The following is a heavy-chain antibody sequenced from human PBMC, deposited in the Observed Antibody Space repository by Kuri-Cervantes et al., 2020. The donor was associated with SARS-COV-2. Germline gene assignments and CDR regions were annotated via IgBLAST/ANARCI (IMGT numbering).Heavy chain of an antibody. V-gene: IGHV4-39*01. Sequence: GSLRLSCTVSGGSISSSSYYWGWIRQPPGKGLEWIGSIYYSGSTYYNPSLKSRVTISVDTSKNQFSLKLSSVAAADTAVYYCARQMMSSITIFGVVITRNWFDPWGQGTLVTVSS. CDR1: GGSISSSSYY. CDR2: IYYSGST. J-gene: IGHJ5*02. CDR3: ARQMMSSITIFGVVITRNWFDP. D-gene: IGHD3-3*01.